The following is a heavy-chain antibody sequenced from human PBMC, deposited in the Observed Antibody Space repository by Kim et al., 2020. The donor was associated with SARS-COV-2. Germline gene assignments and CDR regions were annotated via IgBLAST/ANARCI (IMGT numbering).Heavy chain of an antibody. V-gene: IGHV4-39*01. J-gene: IGHJ5*02. Sequence: SETLSLTCTVSGGSISSSSYYWGWIRQPPGHGLEWIGSIYYSGSTYYNPSLKSRVTISVDTSKNQFSLKLSSVTAADTAVYYCARQTVRRGLTGYSLNWFDPWGQGTLVTVSS. CDR1: GGSISSSSYY. CDR2: IYYSGST. D-gene: IGHD3-9*01. CDR3: ARQTVRRGLTGYSLNWFDP.